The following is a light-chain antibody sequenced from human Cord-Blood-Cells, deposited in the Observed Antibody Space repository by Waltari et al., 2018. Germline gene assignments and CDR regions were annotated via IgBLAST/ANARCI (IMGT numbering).Light chain of an antibody. J-gene: IGKJ3*01. V-gene: IGKV1-9*01. Sequence: DIKLTQSPSFLSASVGDRVTITCRASQGISSYLAWYQQKPGKAPKLLIYAASTLQSGVPSRFSGSASGTEFTLTISSLQPEDFATYYCQQLNSYLFTFGPGTKVDIK. CDR1: QGISSY. CDR2: AAS. CDR3: QQLNSYLFT.